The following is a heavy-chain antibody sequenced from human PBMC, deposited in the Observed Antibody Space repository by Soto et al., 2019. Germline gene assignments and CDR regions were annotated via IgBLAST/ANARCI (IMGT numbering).Heavy chain of an antibody. CDR3: TTDWDIAVDPVNGWDY. V-gene: IGHV3-15*07. Sequence: LRLSCAASGFTVNNAWMNWARQAPGKGLEWVGRIKSKTDGGTTDYAAPVKGRFTISRDDSKNTLYLQMNSLKTEDTAVYYCTTDWDIAVDPVNGWDYWGQGTLVTVSS. CDR2: IKSKTDGGTT. J-gene: IGHJ4*02. D-gene: IGHD6-19*01. CDR1: GFTVNNAW.